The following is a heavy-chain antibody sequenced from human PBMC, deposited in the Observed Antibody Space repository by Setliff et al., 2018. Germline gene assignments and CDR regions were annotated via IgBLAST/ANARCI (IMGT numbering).Heavy chain of an antibody. CDR2: IYTSGDT. CDR1: GGSISSSSYY. Sequence: LSLTCTVSGGSISSSSYYWGWIRQPPGKGLEWIGSIYTSGDTNYNPSLKSRVSMSLDTSKNQFSLKLSSVTAADTAVYYCARDRVVVLAGRRGFYFDYWGQGTLVTFSS. D-gene: IGHD2-15*01. V-gene: IGHV4-39*07. CDR3: ARDRVVVLAGRRGFYFDY. J-gene: IGHJ4*02.